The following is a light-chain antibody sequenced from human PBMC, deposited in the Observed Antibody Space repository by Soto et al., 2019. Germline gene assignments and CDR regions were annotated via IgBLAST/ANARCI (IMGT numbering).Light chain of an antibody. CDR2: GAS. J-gene: IGKJ1*01. CDR1: QSVCSN. V-gene: IGKV3-15*01. CDR3: QQYNNWPRT. Sequence: EIVMTQSPATLSVSPGERATLSCRASQSVCSNLAWYQQKPGQAPRLFIYGASTRATGIPARFSGSGSGTEFTLTISSLQSEDFAVYYCQQYNNWPRTFGQGTKVEIK.